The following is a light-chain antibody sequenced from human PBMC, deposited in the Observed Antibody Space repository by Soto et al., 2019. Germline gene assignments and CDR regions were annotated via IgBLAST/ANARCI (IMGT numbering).Light chain of an antibody. Sequence: DIQMTQSPSTLSASVGDRVTITCRASQSIGSWLAWYQQKPGKAPKYLIYKASTLESGVPSRFSGSGSGTEFNLTISSLQPDDFATYYCQQYDTNWTFGQGTKLEIK. CDR3: QQYDTNWT. CDR2: KAS. V-gene: IGKV1-5*03. CDR1: QSIGSW. J-gene: IGKJ1*01.